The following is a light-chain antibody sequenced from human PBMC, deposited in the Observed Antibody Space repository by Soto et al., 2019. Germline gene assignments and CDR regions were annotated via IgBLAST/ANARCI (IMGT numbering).Light chain of an antibody. V-gene: IGLV1-44*01. CDR3: ASWDDSLNGHWV. CDR2: NNS. CDR1: NSNIGGNS. J-gene: IGLJ3*02. Sequence: QSVLTQAPSASGTPGQRVTISCSGSNSNIGGNSVNWYHHLPGTAPKLLIFNNSQRPSGVPDRFSGSKSGTSASLAISGLQSEDEADYYCASWDDSLNGHWVFGGGTKVTVL.